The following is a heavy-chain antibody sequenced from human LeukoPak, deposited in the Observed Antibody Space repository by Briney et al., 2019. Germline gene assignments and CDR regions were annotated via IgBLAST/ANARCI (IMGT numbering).Heavy chain of an antibody. CDR2: IYYSGST. Sequence: PSETLSLTCTVSGGSISSGGYYWSWIRQHPGRRLEWIGYIYYSGSTYYNPSLKSRVTISVDTSKNQFSLKLSSVTAADTAVYYCARVNTPGRYFDYWGQGTLVTVSS. D-gene: IGHD2-15*01. CDR3: ARVNTPGRYFDY. V-gene: IGHV4-31*03. CDR1: GGSISSGGYY. J-gene: IGHJ4*02.